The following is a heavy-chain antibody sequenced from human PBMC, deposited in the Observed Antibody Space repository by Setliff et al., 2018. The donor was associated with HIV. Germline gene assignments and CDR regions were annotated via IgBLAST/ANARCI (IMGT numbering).Heavy chain of an antibody. V-gene: IGHV5-10-1*01. CDR2: IDPSDSYT. CDR1: GYSFTTYW. Sequence: PGESLKISCMGSGYSFTTYWITWVRQMPGKGLEWMGRIDPSDSYTDYSQSFHGHVTLSVDRSINTAYLQWSSLKASDTAMYYCARVGPGHRDGKIYDTFDIWGQGTLVPVSS. D-gene: IGHD5-12*01. J-gene: IGHJ3*02. CDR3: ARVGPGHRDGKIYDTFDI.